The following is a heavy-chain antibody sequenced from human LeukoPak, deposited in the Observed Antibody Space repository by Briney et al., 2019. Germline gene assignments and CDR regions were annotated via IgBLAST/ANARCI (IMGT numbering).Heavy chain of an antibody. J-gene: IGHJ4*02. Sequence: GGSLRLSCAASGFTFSSYAMSWVRQAPGKRLEWVTAISGSGGSTYYADSVKGRFTISRDNSKNTLYLQMNSLRAEDTAVYYCAKAQVLLWFGELYLPDYWGQGTPVTVSS. V-gene: IGHV3-23*01. CDR2: ISGSGGST. CDR1: GFTFSSYA. D-gene: IGHD3-10*01. CDR3: AKAQVLLWFGELYLPDY.